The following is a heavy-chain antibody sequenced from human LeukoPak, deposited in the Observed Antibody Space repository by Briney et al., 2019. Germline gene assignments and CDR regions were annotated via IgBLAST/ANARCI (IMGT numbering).Heavy chain of an antibody. CDR2: IYYSGST. J-gene: IGHJ4*02. V-gene: IGHV4-59*06. CDR1: GGSISSHY. Sequence: KPSETLSLTCTVSGGSISSHYWSWIRQHPGKGLEWIGYIYYSGSTYYNPSLKSRVTISVDTSKNQFSLKLSSVTAADTAVYYCASTYYYDSSGYYQTFDYWGQGTLVTVSS. D-gene: IGHD3-22*01. CDR3: ASTYYYDSSGYYQTFDY.